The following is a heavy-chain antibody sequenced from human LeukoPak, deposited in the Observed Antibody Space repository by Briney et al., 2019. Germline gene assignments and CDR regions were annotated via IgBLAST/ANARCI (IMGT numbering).Heavy chain of an antibody. V-gene: IGHV3-23*01. CDR3: AKDRSYGYGGDY. J-gene: IGHJ4*02. D-gene: IGHD5-18*01. Sequence: GGSLRLSCAASGFTFSSYAMSWVRQAPGKGLEWVSAISGSGGSTYYADAVKGRFTISRDNSKNTLYLQMNSLRAEDTAVYYCAKDRSYGYGGDYWGQGTLVTVSS. CDR2: ISGSGGST. CDR1: GFTFSSYA.